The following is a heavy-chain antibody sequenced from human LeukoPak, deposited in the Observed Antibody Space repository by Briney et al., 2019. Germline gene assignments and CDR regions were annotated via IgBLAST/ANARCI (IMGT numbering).Heavy chain of an antibody. CDR2: ISGSGGNT. V-gene: IGHV3-23*01. D-gene: IGHD3-10*01. CDR1: GFTFSSYA. J-gene: IGHJ4*02. Sequence: PGGSLGLSCAASGFTFSSYAMTWVRQAPGKGLEWVSGISGSGGNTYYPDSVRGRFTISGDNSKNTLSLQMNSLRAEDTAVYYCAKEHYGSGMTTFDYWGQGTLVTVSS. CDR3: AKEHYGSGMTTFDY.